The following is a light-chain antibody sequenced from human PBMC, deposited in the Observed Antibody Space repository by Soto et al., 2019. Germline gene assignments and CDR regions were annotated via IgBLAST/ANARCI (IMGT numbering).Light chain of an antibody. CDR2: AAS. J-gene: IGKJ4*01. CDR3: QQYNSWPLT. V-gene: IGKV3-20*01. Sequence: EIVLTQSPGTLSLSPGERATLSCRASQSVSANFVAWYQQKPGQPPRLFIYAASGRAAGIPDRFSGSGSGTDFTLTISRLEPEDFAVYYCQQYNSWPLTFGGGTKVDIK. CDR1: QSVSANF.